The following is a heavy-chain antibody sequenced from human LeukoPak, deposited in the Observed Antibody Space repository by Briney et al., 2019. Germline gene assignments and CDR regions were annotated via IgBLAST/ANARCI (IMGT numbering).Heavy chain of an antibody. V-gene: IGHV3-7*01. Sequence: PGGSLRLSCAGSGFTFRNYWMNWVRQAPGKGLEWVANIKEDGSEKYYVDSVKGRFTVSRDNAKNSLYLQINSLRADDTAVYYCARGGPTVGTDYCGQGTLVTVSS. J-gene: IGHJ4*02. CDR2: IKEDGSEK. CDR3: ARGGPTVGTDY. D-gene: IGHD1-26*01. CDR1: GFTFRNYW.